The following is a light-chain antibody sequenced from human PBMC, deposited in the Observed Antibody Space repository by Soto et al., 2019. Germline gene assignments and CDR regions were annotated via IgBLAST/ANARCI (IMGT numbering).Light chain of an antibody. Sequence: EIVLTQSPATLSLSPGERASLSCRASQSVTTYLAWYQQKPGQSPRLLISDASNRATGIPARFSGSGSGTAFSLTTSSLEPDDFAVYYCQQRSTWWTFGQGTKVEIK. V-gene: IGKV3-11*01. CDR3: QQRSTWWT. CDR1: QSVTTY. CDR2: DAS. J-gene: IGKJ1*01.